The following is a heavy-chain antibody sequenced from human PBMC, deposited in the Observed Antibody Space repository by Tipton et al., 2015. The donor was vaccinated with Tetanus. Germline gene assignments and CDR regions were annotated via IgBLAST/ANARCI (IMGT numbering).Heavy chain of an antibody. J-gene: IGHJ5*02. V-gene: IGHV4-31*03. CDR3: ARDQGGGRVARLNWFGP. CDR1: GASISGGGYF. Sequence: TLSLTCSVSGASISGGGYFWNWIRHRPGKGLEWIGYIYYSGSTFYNPSFKSRVTISVDTSNNQFSLRLSPVTAADSGVYYCARDQGGGRVARLNWFGPWGQGALVTVSS. CDR2: IYYSGST. D-gene: IGHD3-16*01.